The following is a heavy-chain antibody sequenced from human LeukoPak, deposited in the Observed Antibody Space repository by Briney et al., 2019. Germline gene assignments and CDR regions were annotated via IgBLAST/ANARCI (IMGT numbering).Heavy chain of an antibody. Sequence: SETLSLTCTVSGGSISSGSYHWIWIRQPAGKGLEWIGRIHTSGSTNYNPSLKSRVTMSVDTSKNQFSLKLSSVTAADTAVYYCARDTYYYASGSQTPHFDYWGQGTLVTVSS. CDR2: IHTSGST. J-gene: IGHJ4*02. CDR1: GGSISSGSYH. V-gene: IGHV4-61*02. D-gene: IGHD3-10*01. CDR3: ARDTYYYASGSQTPHFDY.